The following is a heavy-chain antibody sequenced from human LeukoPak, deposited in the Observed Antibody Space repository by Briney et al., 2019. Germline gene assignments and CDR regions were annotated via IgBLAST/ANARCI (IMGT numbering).Heavy chain of an antibody. CDR3: ARASSGAPRFDY. J-gene: IGHJ4*02. V-gene: IGHV1-46*01. CDR1: GYTFTTNY. CDR2: INPSSGST. D-gene: IGHD6-19*01. Sequence: ASVKVSCKPSGYTFTTNYIHWVRQAPGQGLEWMGIINPSSGSTSYAQKFQGRVTVTRDTSTRTVYMELSSLRFEDTAVYYCARASSGAPRFDYWCQGTLVTVSS.